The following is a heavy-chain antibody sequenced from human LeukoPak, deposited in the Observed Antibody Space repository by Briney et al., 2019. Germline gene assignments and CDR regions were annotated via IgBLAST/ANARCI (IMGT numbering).Heavy chain of an antibody. V-gene: IGHV1-69*05. J-gene: IGHJ4*02. CDR1: GGTFSSYA. CDR3: ARSADGYDWGYFDY. CDR2: IIPIFGTA. Sequence: SVKVSCKASGGTFSSYAISWVRQAPGQGLEWMGGIIPIFGTANYAQKFQGRVTITTDESTSTAYMELSSLRSEDTAVYYCARSADGYDWGYFDYWGQGTLVTVSS. D-gene: IGHD5-12*01.